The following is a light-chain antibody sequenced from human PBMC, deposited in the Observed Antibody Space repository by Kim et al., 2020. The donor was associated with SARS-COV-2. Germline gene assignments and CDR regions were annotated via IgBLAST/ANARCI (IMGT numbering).Light chain of an antibody. Sequence: QSALTQPDSVSGSPGQSITISCTGTSSDVGGYNYVSWYQQHQGKAPKLMIYDVSNRPSGVSNRFSGSKTGNTASLTIFGLQAEDEADYFCRSYTSSNTYFFGPGTKVTVL. CDR1: SSDVGGYNY. V-gene: IGLV2-14*03. CDR2: DVS. CDR3: RSYTSSNTYF. J-gene: IGLJ1*01.